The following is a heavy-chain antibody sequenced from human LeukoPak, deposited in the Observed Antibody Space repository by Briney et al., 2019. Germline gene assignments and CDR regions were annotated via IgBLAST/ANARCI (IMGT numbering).Heavy chain of an antibody. CDR1: GFTFSGYW. D-gene: IGHD5-24*01. J-gene: IGHJ6*02. V-gene: IGHV3-74*01. Sequence: GGSLRLSCAASGFTFSGYWMHWVRQAPGKGLVWVSRINSDARSTSYADSVKGRFTISRDNAKNSLYLQMSSLRAEDTAVYYCARGNHNYGDYYGLDVWGQGTTVTVSS. CDR2: INSDARST. CDR3: ARGNHNYGDYYGLDV.